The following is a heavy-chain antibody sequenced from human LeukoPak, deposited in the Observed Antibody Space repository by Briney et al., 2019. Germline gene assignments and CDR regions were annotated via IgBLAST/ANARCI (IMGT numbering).Heavy chain of an antibody. CDR2: ISYDGSNK. CDR1: GFTFSSYA. D-gene: IGHD6-13*01. V-gene: IGHV3-30-3*01. J-gene: IGHJ4*02. Sequence: PGGSLRLSCAASGFTFSSYAMHWVRQAPGKGLEWVAVISYDGSNKYYADSVKGRFTISRDNSKNTLYLQMNSLRAEDTAVYYCARPIGPYSSSCGYWGQGTLVTVSS. CDR3: ARPIGPYSSSCGY.